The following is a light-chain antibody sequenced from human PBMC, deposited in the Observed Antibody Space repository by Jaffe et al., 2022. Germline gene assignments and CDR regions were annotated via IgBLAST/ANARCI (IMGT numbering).Light chain of an antibody. J-gene: IGLJ3*02. V-gene: IGLV8-61*01. Sequence: QTVVTQEPSFSVSPGGTVTLTCGLSSGSVSTSYYPSWFQQTPGQSPRTLIYSTYTRSSGVPDRFSGSILGNKAALTITGAQADDESDYYCVLYMGSGIWVFGGGTKLTV. CDR3: VLYMGSGIWV. CDR2: STY. CDR1: SGSVSTSYY.